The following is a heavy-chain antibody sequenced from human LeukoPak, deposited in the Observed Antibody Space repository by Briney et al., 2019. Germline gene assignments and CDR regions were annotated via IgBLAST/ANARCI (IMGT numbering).Heavy chain of an antibody. CDR3: ARLGAENYDFWSGYSSYYYYYMDV. CDR2: ISSSSSYI. CDR1: GFTFSSYS. D-gene: IGHD3-3*01. V-gene: IGHV3-21*01. J-gene: IGHJ6*03. Sequence: SGGSLRLSCAASGFTFSSYSMNWVRQAPGKGLEWVSSISSSSSYIYYADSVKGRFTISRDNAKNSLYLQMNSLRAEDTAVYYCARLGAENYDFWSGYSSYYYYYMDVWGKGTTVTVSS.